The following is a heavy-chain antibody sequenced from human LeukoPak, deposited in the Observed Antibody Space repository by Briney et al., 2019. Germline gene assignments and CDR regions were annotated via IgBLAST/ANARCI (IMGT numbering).Heavy chain of an antibody. V-gene: IGHV1-2*02. CDR3: ARDWGHSDAFDI. Sequence: ASVKVSCKASGYTFTGYYMHWVRQAPGQGLEWMGWINPNSGGTNYAQKFQGRVTMTRDTSISTAYMELSRLRSDDTAVYCCARDWGHSDAFDIWGQGTMVTVSS. J-gene: IGHJ3*02. CDR1: GYTFTGYY. D-gene: IGHD3-16*01. CDR2: INPNSGGT.